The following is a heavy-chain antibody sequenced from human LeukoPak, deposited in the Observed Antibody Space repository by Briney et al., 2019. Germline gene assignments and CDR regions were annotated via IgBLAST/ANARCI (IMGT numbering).Heavy chain of an antibody. V-gene: IGHV3-48*03. CDR2: ISSSGSTI. D-gene: IGHD2-2*01. Sequence: PGGPLRLSCAASGFTFSSYEMNWVRQAPGKGLEWVSYISSSGSTIYYADSVKGRFTISRDNAKNSLYLQMNSLRAEDTAVYYCAIDIVVVPAATDDYWGQGTLVTVSS. CDR1: GFTFSSYE. J-gene: IGHJ4*02. CDR3: AIDIVVVPAATDDY.